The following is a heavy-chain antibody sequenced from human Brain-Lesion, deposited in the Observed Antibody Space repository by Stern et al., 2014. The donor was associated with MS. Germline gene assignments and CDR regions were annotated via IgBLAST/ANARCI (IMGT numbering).Heavy chain of an antibody. CDR2: FDPEDGET. Sequence: VQLVESGAEVKKPRASVKVSCKVSGYTLTELSMHWVRQAPSKGLERMGGFDPEDGETIYAQKFQGRVTMTEDTSTDTAYMELSSLRSEDTAVYYCATLSPGAGGNYYRHFDYWGQGTLVTVSS. V-gene: IGHV1-24*01. J-gene: IGHJ4*02. CDR1: GYTLTELS. D-gene: IGHD1-26*01. CDR3: ATLSPGAGGNYYRHFDY.